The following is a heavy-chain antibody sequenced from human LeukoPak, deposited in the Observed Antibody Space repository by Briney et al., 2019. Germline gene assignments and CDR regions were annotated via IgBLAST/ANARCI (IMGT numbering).Heavy chain of an antibody. D-gene: IGHD1/OR15-1a*01. CDR2: IYHSGST. V-gene: IGHV4-59*12. CDR3: ARCITGTPNWFDP. CDR1: GGSISSYY. J-gene: IGHJ5*02. Sequence: PSETLSLTCTVSGGSISSYYWSWIRQPPGKGLEWIGYIYHSGSTYYNPSLKSRVTISVDRSKNQFSLKLSSVTAADTAVYYCARCITGTPNWFDPWGQGTLVTVSS.